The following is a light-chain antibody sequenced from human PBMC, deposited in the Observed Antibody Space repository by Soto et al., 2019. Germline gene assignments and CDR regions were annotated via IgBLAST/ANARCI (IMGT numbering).Light chain of an antibody. J-gene: IGKJ3*01. CDR2: GAS. CDR3: QQYGSSLFT. CDR1: QSVSSSY. V-gene: IGKV3-20*01. Sequence: EIVLTQSPGTLSLSPGERATLSCRASQSVSSSYLAWYQQKPGQAPRLLIYGASSRATGIPDRFSGSGSGTDFTLTISRLEPEGFSVDYCQQYGSSLFTFGPGTNVDIK.